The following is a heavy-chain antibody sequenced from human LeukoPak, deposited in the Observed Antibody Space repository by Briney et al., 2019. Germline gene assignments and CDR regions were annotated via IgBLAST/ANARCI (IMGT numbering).Heavy chain of an antibody. D-gene: IGHD4-17*01. CDR3: ARDGGESYGDYGWYFDL. V-gene: IGHV1-69*10. CDR1: GGTFSSYA. Sequence: SVTVSCKASGGTFSSYAISWVRQAPGQGLEWMGRIIPILGIANYAQKFQGRVTITADKSTSTAYMELSSLRSEDTAVYYCARDGGESYGDYGWYFDLWGRGTLVTVSS. J-gene: IGHJ2*01. CDR2: IIPILGIA.